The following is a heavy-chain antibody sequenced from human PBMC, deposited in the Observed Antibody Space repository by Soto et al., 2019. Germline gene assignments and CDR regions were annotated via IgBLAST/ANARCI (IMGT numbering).Heavy chain of an antibody. V-gene: IGHV3-53*01. CDR1: GFNVTRNY. CDR3: AKATATGGGAFDI. D-gene: IGHD2-8*02. J-gene: IGHJ3*02. Sequence: PGGSLRLSCAASGFNVTRNYMSWVRQAPGKGLEWVSVIYSGGYTYYADSVKGRFTISRDISKNTLYLQMNSLTAGDTAVYYCAKATATGGGAFDICGQGTMVTV. CDR2: IYSGGYT.